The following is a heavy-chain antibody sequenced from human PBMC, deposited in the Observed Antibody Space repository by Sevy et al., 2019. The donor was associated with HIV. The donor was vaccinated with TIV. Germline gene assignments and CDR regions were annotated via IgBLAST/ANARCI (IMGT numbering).Heavy chain of an antibody. CDR3: AGRKVGDFWSWGGSVRGPWAGGPLFDY. Sequence: GGSLRLSCTSSGVTFSNYAMTWVRQTPGKGLEWVSSISHTGGDTYFADSVKGRFTISRDNSENTLYLQMKSLRDEDTVLYYCAGRKVGDFWSWGGSVRGPWAGGPLFDYWGQGTLVTVSS. D-gene: IGHD3-3*01. V-gene: IGHV3-23*01. J-gene: IGHJ4*02. CDR2: ISHTGGDT. CDR1: GVTFSNYA.